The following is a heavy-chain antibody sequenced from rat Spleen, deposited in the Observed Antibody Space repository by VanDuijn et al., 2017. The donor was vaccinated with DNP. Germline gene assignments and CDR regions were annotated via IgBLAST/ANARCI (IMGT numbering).Heavy chain of an antibody. V-gene: IGHV5-20*01. CDR2: ISYDGDNT. J-gene: IGHJ2*01. CDR1: GFTFSDFY. Sequence: EVQLVESGGGLVQPGWSLKLSCATSGFTFSDFYMAWVRQAPTKGLEWVASISYDGDNTFYRDSVKGRFTIYRDNAKNSLYLQMDSLRSEDTATYYCATETTDYFNYWGQGVMVTVSS. D-gene: IGHD1-10*01. CDR3: ATETTDYFNY.